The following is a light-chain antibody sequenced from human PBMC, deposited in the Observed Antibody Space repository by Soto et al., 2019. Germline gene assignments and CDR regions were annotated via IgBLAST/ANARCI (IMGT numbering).Light chain of an antibody. CDR3: QQYHTSSIT. V-gene: IGKV1-5*01. CDR1: HTISSW. Sequence: DIQMTHSASTLSASVGDGCTITCRASHTISSWLAWYQQETGKSPNLLMYDASPLERGVPSRFSGTGSGTEFTLTIDRLQPDDFATYYCQQYHTSSITFGQGTRLEI. J-gene: IGKJ5*01. CDR2: DAS.